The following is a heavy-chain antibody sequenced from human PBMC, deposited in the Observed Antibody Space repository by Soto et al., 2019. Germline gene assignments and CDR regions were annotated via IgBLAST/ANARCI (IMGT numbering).Heavy chain of an antibody. CDR3: ARGRDDDYIWGSYRPDAFDI. V-gene: IGHV4-34*01. J-gene: IGHJ3*02. CDR2: INHSGST. Sequence: QVQLQQWGAGLLKPSETLSLTCAVYGGSFSGYYWSWIRQPPGKGLEWIGEINHSGSTNYNPSLKSRVTISVDTSKNQFSLKLSSVTAADTAVYYCARGRDDDYIWGSYRPDAFDIWGQGTMVTVSS. D-gene: IGHD3-16*02. CDR1: GGSFSGYY.